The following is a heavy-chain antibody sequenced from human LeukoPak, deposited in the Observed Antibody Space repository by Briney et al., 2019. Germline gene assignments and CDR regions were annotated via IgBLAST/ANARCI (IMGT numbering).Heavy chain of an antibody. CDR1: GGSISSGDYY. Sequence: SQTLSLTCTVSGGSISSGDYYWSWIRQPPGKGLEWIGYIYYSGSTYYNPSLKSRVTISVDTSKNQFSLKLSSVTAADTAVYYCARRTQYDILTWGFDYWGQGTLVTVSS. CDR2: IYYSGST. V-gene: IGHV4-30-4*01. D-gene: IGHD3-9*01. CDR3: ARRTQYDILTWGFDY. J-gene: IGHJ4*02.